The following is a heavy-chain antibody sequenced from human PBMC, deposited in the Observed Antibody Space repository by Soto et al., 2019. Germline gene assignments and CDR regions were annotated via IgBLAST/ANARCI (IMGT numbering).Heavy chain of an antibody. CDR2: INPSGGGT. Sequence: QVQLVQSGAEVKKPGASVRVSCKASGYTFTSYYMHWVRQAPGQGLEWMGIINPSGGGTRYAQKCQGRVTMTGETSTRTVYMALSSLTSEATAVYYCADAEGGGVVVDWGQGTLVTVSS. V-gene: IGHV1-46*03. CDR3: ADAEGGGVVVD. J-gene: IGHJ4*02. CDR1: GYTFTSYY. D-gene: IGHD2-15*01.